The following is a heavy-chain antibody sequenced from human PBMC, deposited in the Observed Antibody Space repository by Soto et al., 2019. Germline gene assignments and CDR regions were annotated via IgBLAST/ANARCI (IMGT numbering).Heavy chain of an antibody. CDR3: AKSQLSAFDY. CDR1: GGSVSTGSYY. Sequence: SETLSLTCTVSGGSVSTGSYYWSWIRQPPGKGLEWIGNIFYTGSTSYNPSLKSRVTISLDTSKNHFSLKLSSVTAADTAVYYCAKSQLSAFDYWGQGTLVTSPQ. V-gene: IGHV4-61*03. D-gene: IGHD2-2*01. CDR2: IFYTGST. J-gene: IGHJ4*02.